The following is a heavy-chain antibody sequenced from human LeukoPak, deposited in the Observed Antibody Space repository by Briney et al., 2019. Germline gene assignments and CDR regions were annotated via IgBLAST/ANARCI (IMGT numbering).Heavy chain of an antibody. Sequence: PSETLSLTCAVYVGSFSGYYWSWIRQPPRKGLEWSGEINHRGSTNYNPSLKSRATISVDTSKNQFSLKRSSVTAADTAVYYCADLGYCSGGSCSSAAYWGQGPLVTVSS. CDR1: VGSFSGYY. D-gene: IGHD2-15*01. CDR3: ADLGYCSGGSCSSAAY. J-gene: IGHJ4*02. CDR2: INHRGST. V-gene: IGHV4-34*01.